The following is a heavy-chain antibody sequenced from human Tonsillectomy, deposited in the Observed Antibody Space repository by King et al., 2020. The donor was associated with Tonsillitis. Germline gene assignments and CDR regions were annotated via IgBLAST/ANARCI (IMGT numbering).Heavy chain of an antibody. V-gene: IGHV4-4*07. D-gene: IGHD2-8*01. J-gene: IGHJ4*02. CDR1: GDSISGYY. CDR3: ARDRHQGSTKFDY. Sequence: QVQLQESGPGLVKPSETLSLTCTVSGDSISGYYWSWIRQPAGKGLEWIGRIYFNENTDYNPSLKSRVTMSVDTSKNQFSLKLTSVTAADTAVYYCARDRHQGSTKFDYWGPGTLVTVSS. CDR2: IYFNENT.